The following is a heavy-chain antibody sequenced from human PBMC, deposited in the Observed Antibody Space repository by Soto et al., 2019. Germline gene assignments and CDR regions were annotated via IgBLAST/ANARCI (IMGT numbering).Heavy chain of an antibody. Sequence: SVKVSCKASADTFSSSAFSWVRQAPGQGLEWMGGIIPFFHAANYAQRFQGRVTITADESTSTVDMELSSLRSEDTALYYCARYLISNYHYYGMDVWGQGTTVTVSS. V-gene: IGHV1-69*13. CDR3: ARYLISNYHYYGMDV. J-gene: IGHJ6*02. D-gene: IGHD3-9*01. CDR1: ADTFSSSA. CDR2: IIPFFHAA.